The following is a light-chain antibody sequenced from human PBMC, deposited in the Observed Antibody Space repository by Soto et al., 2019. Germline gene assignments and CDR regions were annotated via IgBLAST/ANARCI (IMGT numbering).Light chain of an antibody. CDR3: SSCTSSSTHYV. CDR2: DVS. Sequence: QSVLTQPASVSGSPGQPITISCTGTSSDVGGYNYVSWYQQHPGKAPKLMIYDVSNRPSGVSNRFSGSKSGNTASLTISGLQAEDEADYYCSSCTSSSTHYVFVTGPKVTVL. V-gene: IGLV2-14*01. J-gene: IGLJ1*01. CDR1: SSDVGGYNY.